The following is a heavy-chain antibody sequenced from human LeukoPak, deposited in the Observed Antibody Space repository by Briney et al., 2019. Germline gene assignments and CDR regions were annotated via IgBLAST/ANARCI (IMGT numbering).Heavy chain of an antibody. V-gene: IGHV3-48*02. CDR1: GVTFSSYS. CDR2: ITASGTAV. CDR3: ASSGSYRFDY. Sequence: PGGSLRLSCAASGVTFSSYSMNWVRQAPGKGLEWVSHITASGTAVFYADSVKGRFTISRDNAKNSLYLQMNSLRDEDTAVYYCASSGSYRFDYWGQGTLVTVSS. J-gene: IGHJ4*02. D-gene: IGHD1-26*01.